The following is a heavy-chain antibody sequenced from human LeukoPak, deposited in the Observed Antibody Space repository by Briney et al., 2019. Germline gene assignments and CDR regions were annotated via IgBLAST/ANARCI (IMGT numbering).Heavy chain of an antibody. J-gene: IGHJ1*01. D-gene: IGHD2-15*01. CDR2: FSNSDKSYTT. Sequence: GGSLRLSCAASGFTFSDYYMGWVRQAPGKGLEWVGRFSNSDKSYTTDYAASVKGRFTISRDDSKNSLYLQMNSLKSEDTAVYYTRAAFAAYWGQGPVVTVSS. CDR1: GFTFSDYY. CDR3: RAAFAAY. V-gene: IGHV3-72*01.